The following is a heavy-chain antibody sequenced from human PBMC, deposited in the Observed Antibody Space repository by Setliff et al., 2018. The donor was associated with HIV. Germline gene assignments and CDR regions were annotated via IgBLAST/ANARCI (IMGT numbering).Heavy chain of an antibody. J-gene: IGHJ6*02. Sequence: GASVKVSCKASGGTLSSYGISWVRQAPGQGLEWMGWISAYNGNTNYAQKLQGRVTMTTDTSTSTAYMELRSLRSDDTAVYYCARATCGGDCSKGGYYYCGMDVWGQGTTVTVSS. CDR1: GGTLSSYG. CDR3: ARATCGGDCSKGGYYYCGMDV. V-gene: IGHV1-18*01. CDR2: ISAYNGNT. D-gene: IGHD2-21*02.